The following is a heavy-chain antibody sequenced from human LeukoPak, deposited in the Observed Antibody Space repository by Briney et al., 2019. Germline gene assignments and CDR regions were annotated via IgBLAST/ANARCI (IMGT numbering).Heavy chain of an antibody. CDR3: ARGQGYSSSWYEERSLYYYYYYMDV. J-gene: IGHJ6*03. Sequence: GGSLRLSCAASGFTFSSYSMNWVRQAPGKGLEWVSYISSSSSTIYYADSVKGRFTISRDNSKNTLYLQMNSLRAEDTAVYYCARGQGYSSSWYEERSLYYYYYYMDVWGKGTTVTVSS. D-gene: IGHD6-13*01. CDR2: ISSSSSTI. V-gene: IGHV3-48*01. CDR1: GFTFSSYS.